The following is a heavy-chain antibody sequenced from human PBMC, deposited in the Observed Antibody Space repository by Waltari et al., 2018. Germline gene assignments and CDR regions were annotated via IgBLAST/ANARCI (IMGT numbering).Heavy chain of an antibody. CDR1: GFTFSSYG. D-gene: IGHD2-15*01. CDR3: VRDGFSALGGSFDY. V-gene: IGHV3-33*01. Sequence: QVQLVESGGGVVQPGRSLRLSCAAYGFTFSSYGMHWVRQAPGKGLEWVAVIWYYGSNKYYADSVKGRFTISRDNSKNTLYLQMNSLRAEDTAVYYCVRDGFSALGGSFDYWGQGTLVTVSS. CDR2: IWYYGSNK. J-gene: IGHJ4*02.